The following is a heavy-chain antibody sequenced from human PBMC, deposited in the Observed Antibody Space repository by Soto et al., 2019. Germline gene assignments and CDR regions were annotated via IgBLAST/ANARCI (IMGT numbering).Heavy chain of an antibody. CDR1: GGTFSSYA. J-gene: IGHJ6*02. CDR3: ARVSATMARPGHYYYSGMDV. D-gene: IGHD3-10*01. V-gene: IGHV1-69*01. CDR2: IIPIFGTA. Sequence: QVQLVQSGAEVKKPGSSVKVSCKASGGTFSSYAISWVRQAPGQGLEWMGGIIPIFGTANYAQKFQGRVTITADESTSTAYMELSSLRSEDTAVYYCARVSATMARPGHYYYSGMDVWGQGTTVTVSS.